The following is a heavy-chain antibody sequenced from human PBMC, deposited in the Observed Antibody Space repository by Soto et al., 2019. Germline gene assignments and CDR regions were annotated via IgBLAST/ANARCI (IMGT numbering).Heavy chain of an antibody. Sequence: GGSLRLSCAASGFTFSSYAMSWVRQAPGKGLEWVPAISGSGGSTYYADSVKGRFTISRDNSKNTLYLQMNSLRAEDTAVYYCAKGLWFGEFPDPYYYYYGMDVWGQGTTVTVSS. CDR3: AKGLWFGEFPDPYYYYYGMDV. D-gene: IGHD3-10*01. CDR2: ISGSGGST. V-gene: IGHV3-23*01. J-gene: IGHJ6*02. CDR1: GFTFSSYA.